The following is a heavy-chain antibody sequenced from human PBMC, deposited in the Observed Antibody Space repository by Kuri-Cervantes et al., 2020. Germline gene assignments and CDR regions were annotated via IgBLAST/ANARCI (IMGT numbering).Heavy chain of an antibody. J-gene: IGHJ4*02. CDR1: GFTFSSYG. V-gene: IGHV3-30*18. D-gene: IGHD5-12*01. CDR3: AKEIRGNSGYDI. CDR2: ISYDGSNK. Sequence: GGSLRLSCAASGFTFSSYGMHWVRQAPGKGLEWVAVISYDGSNKYYADSVKGRFTISRDNSKNTLYLQMNSLRAEDTAVYYCAKEIRGNSGYDIWGQGTLVTVSS.